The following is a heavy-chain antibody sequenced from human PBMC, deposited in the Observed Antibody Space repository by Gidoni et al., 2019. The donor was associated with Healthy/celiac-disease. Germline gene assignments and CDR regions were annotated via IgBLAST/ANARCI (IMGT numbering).Heavy chain of an antibody. CDR2: IDWDDDK. CDR3: ARINRCVDYGGNSLWYYPDY. Sequence: IDWDDDKYYSTSLKTRLTISKDTSKNQVVLTMTNMDPVDTATYYCARINRCVDYGGNSLWYYPDYWGQGTLVTVSS. V-gene: IGHV2-70*01. D-gene: IGHD4-17*01. J-gene: IGHJ4*02.